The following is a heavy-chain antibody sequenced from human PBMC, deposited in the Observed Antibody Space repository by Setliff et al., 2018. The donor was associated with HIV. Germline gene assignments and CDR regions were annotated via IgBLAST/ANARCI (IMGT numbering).Heavy chain of an antibody. Sequence: PGGSLRLSCAASGFTFSTYRMNWVRQAPGKGLEWVSSISSSSSYIYYADSLKGRFTISRDNAKNSLYLQMNSLRAEDTAVYYCARAGVVEGYYYYYYMDVWGKGTTVTVSS. J-gene: IGHJ6*03. CDR3: ARAGVVEGYYYYYYMDV. CDR2: ISSSSSYI. CDR1: GFTFSTYR. D-gene: IGHD2-15*01. V-gene: IGHV3-21*04.